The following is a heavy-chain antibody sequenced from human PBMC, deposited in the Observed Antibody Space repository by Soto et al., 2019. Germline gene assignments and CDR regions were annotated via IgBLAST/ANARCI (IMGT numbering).Heavy chain of an antibody. CDR3: ARGFYDSSGYTFDY. Sequence: QLQLQESGSGLVKPSQTLSLTCAVSGGSISSGGYSWSWIRQPPGKGLEWIGYIYHSGSTYYNPSLKSRVNISVDRSKNQFSLKLSSVTAADTAVYYCARGFYDSSGYTFDYWGQGTLVTVSS. J-gene: IGHJ4*02. CDR2: IYHSGST. V-gene: IGHV4-30-2*01. D-gene: IGHD3-22*01. CDR1: GGSISSGGYS.